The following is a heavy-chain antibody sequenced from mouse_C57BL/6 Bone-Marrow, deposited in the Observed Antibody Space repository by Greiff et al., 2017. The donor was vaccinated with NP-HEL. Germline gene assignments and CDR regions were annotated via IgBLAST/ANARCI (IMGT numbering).Heavy chain of an antibody. CDR2: IDPANGNT. V-gene: IGHV14-3*01. Sequence: EVQLQESVAELVRPGASVKLSCTASGFNIKNTYMHWVKQRPEQGLEWIGRIDPANGNTKYAPKFQGKAAITADTSSNTAYLQLSSLTSEDTAIYYCARSGCDGYYGFAYWGQGTLVTVSA. J-gene: IGHJ3*01. D-gene: IGHD2-3*01. CDR1: GFNIKNTY. CDR3: ARSGCDGYYGFAY.